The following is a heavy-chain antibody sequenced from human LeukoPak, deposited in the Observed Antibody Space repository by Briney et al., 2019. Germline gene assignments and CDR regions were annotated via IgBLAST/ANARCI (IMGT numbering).Heavy chain of an antibody. J-gene: IGHJ4*02. CDR2: IYYSGST. CDR3: ARSIIAVAWDY. V-gene: IGHV4-61*08. D-gene: IGHD6-19*01. Sequence: SETLSLTCTVSGGSVSSGGYYWSWIRQPPGKGVEWIGYIYYSGSTNYNPSLKSRVTISVDTSKNQISLKLSSVTAADTAVYYCARSIIAVAWDYWGQGTLVTVSS. CDR1: GGSVSSGGYY.